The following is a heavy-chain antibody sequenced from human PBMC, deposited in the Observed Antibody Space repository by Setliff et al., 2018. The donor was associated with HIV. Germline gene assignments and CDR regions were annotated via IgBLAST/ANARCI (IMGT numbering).Heavy chain of an antibody. CDR1: GFTFSTYW. V-gene: IGHV3-7*01. D-gene: IGHD6-13*01. CDR3: ARYIWGSSWYSSALNDAFDI. CDR2: IKQDGSEK. J-gene: IGHJ3*02. Sequence: HPGGSLSLSCAASGFTFSTYWMSWVRQAPGKGLEWVANIKQDGSEKYYVDSVKGRFTISRDNAKNSLYLQMNSLRAEDTAVYYCARYIWGSSWYSSALNDAFDIWGQGTMVTVSS.